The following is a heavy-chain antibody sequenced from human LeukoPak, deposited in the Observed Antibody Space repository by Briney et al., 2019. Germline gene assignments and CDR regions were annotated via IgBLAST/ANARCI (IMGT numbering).Heavy chain of an antibody. CDR2: IYYSGST. CDR1: GGSITSYY. D-gene: IGHD1-26*01. Sequence: SETLSLTCTVSGGSITSYYWSWIRQPPGKGLEWIGSIYYSGSTNYNPSLKSRVTISVDTSKNQFSLKLSSVTAADTAVYYCARRPSGSYYELDYWGQGTLVTVSS. J-gene: IGHJ4*02. CDR3: ARRPSGSYYELDY. V-gene: IGHV4-59*08.